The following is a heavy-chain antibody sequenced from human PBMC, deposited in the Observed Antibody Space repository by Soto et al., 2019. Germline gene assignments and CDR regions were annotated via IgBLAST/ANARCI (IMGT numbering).Heavy chain of an antibody. CDR3: AKDNIVVVPAAMPNWFDP. CDR1: GLTFSSYA. J-gene: IGHJ5*02. V-gene: IGHV3-23*01. Sequence: PGGSLRLSCAASGLTFSSYAMSWVRQAPGKGLEWVSAISGSGGSTYYADSVKGRFTISRDNSKNTLYLQMNSLRAEDTAVYYCAKDNIVVVPAAMPNWFDPWGQGTLVTVSS. CDR2: ISGSGGST. D-gene: IGHD2-2*01.